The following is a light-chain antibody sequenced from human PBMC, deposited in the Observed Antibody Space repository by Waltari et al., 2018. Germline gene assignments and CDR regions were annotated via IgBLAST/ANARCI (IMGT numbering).Light chain of an antibody. CDR3: AAWDDSLSGPGV. J-gene: IGLJ3*02. CDR1: SSNIGSNY. Sequence: QSVLTQPPSASGTPGQRVTISCSGSSSNIGSNYVYWYQQLPGTAPNSLIYRNNQRPSGVPDRFSGSKSGTSASLAISGLRSEDEADYYCAAWDDSLSGPGVFGGGTKLTVL. CDR2: RNN. V-gene: IGLV1-47*01.